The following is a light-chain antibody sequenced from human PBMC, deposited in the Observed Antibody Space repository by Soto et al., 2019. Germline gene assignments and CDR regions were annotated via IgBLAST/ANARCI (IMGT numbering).Light chain of an antibody. Sequence: QSALTQPASVSGSPGQSITISCSGTSSDVGAHDFVSWYQHHPDKAPKVIIFEVTKRPSGVSDRFSGSKTGNTASLTISGLQAEDEADYYCNSYTLSKTVIFGGGTKRTVL. J-gene: IGLJ2*01. CDR3: NSYTLSKTVI. V-gene: IGLV2-14*01. CDR1: SSDVGAHDF. CDR2: EVT.